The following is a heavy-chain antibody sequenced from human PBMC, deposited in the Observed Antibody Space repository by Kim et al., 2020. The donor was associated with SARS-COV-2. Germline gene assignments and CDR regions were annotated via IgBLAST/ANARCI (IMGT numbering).Heavy chain of an antibody. CDR1: GYTFTYYA. CDR3: VRGGYSSCDYFRYDY. D-gene: IGHD3-22*01. J-gene: IGHJ4*02. Sequence: ASVKVSCKASGYTFTYYAIHWVRQAPGQRLECMGWINVGSGNTKYSQNFQGRVTITRDTSASPAYMELSSLRSEDTAVYYCVRGGYSSCDYFRYDYWCQGTLSNVSS. V-gene: IGHV1-3*01. CDR2: INVGSGNT.